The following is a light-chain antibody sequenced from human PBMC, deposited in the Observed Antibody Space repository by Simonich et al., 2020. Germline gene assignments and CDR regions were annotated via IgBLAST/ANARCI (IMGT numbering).Light chain of an antibody. J-gene: IGKJ1*01. Sequence: DIVMTQSPDSLAVSLGERATINRKSSQSVLYSYNNQNYLAWYQQKPGQPPKRLIYWASTRESGVPDRFSGSGSGKDFTLTISSLQAEDVAVYYCQQYYSTPWTFGQGTKVEIK. V-gene: IGKV4-1*01. CDR1: QSVLYSYNNQNY. CDR3: QQYYSTPWT. CDR2: WAS.